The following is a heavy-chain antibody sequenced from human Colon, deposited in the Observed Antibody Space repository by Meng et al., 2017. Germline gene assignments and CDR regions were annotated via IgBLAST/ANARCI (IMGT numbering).Heavy chain of an antibody. D-gene: IGHD4/OR15-4a*01. CDR2: IFYTGST. Sequence: SETLSLTCTVSGGSITTYYWSWLRQPPGKGLEWIGYIFYTGSTHYNPSLASRVTISIDTSENQFSLRLSSVTAADTAVYYCARAATYGDFDSWGQGTLVTVSS. CDR3: ARAATYGDFDS. CDR1: GGSITTYY. V-gene: IGHV4-59*01. J-gene: IGHJ4*02.